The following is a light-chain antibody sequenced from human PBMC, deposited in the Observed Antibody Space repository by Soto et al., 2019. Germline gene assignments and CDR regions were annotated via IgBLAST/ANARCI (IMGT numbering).Light chain of an antibody. CDR2: AAS. V-gene: IGKV1-39*01. Sequence: DIPMTQSPSSLSASVGDRVTITCRASQSISSYLNWYQQKPGKAPKLLIYAASSLQSGVPSRFSGSGSGTDFTLTISSLPPEDFATDYCQQSYSTPWTFGQGTKVEIK. CDR1: QSISSY. CDR3: QQSYSTPWT. J-gene: IGKJ1*01.